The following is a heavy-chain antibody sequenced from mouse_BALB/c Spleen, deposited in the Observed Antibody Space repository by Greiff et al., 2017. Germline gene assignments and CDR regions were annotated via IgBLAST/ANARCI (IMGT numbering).Heavy chain of an antibody. V-gene: IGHV14-4*02. Sequence: EVQLQQSGAELVRSGASVKLSCTASGFNIKDYYMHWVKQRPEQGLEWIGWIDPENGDTEYAPKFQGKATMTADTSSNTAYLQLSSLTSEDTAVYYCNNGNYVFAYWGQGTLVTVSA. CDR1: GFNIKDYY. CDR3: NNGNYVFAY. D-gene: IGHD2-1*01. J-gene: IGHJ3*01. CDR2: IDPENGDT.